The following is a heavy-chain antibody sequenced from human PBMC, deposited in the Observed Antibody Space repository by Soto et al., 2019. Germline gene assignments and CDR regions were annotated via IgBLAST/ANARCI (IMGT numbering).Heavy chain of an antibody. CDR3: ASTEITGASVGAFDI. J-gene: IGHJ3*02. V-gene: IGHV3-53*01. Sequence: GGSLRLSCAASGFTVSSNYMSWVRQAPGKGLEWVSVIYSGGSTYYADSVKGRFTISRDNSKNTLYLQMNSLRAEDTAVYYCASTEITGASVGAFDIWGQGTMVTVSS. D-gene: IGHD7-27*01. CDR2: IYSGGST. CDR1: GFTVSSNY.